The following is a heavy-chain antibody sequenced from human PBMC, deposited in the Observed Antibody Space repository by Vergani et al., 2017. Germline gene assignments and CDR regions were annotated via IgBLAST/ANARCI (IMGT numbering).Heavy chain of an antibody. CDR1: GFSLSTSGMR. Sequence: QVTLKESGPALLKPTQTLTLTCTFSGFSLSTSGMRVSWIRQPPGKALEWLARIDWDDDKCYSTSLKTRLTISKDTSKNQVVLTMTNMDPVDTATYYCARSSNWGSTGFDYWGQGTLVTVSS. CDR3: ARSSNWGSTGFDY. D-gene: IGHD7-27*01. CDR2: IDWDDDK. V-gene: IGHV2-70*04. J-gene: IGHJ4*02.